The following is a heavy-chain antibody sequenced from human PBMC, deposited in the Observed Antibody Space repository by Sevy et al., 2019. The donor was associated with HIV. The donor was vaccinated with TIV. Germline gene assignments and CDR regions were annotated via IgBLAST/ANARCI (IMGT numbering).Heavy chain of an antibody. CDR2: IYQSGTT. D-gene: IGHD3-10*01. Sequence: SESLSLTCAVSGGSISSRGYPWIWIRQPPGKGLEWIGYIYQSGTTYYNPSLKSRVTISVDRSKNQFSLKLSSETAADTAVYYCASLNFSGGYYFDYWGQGSLVTVSS. CDR3: ASLNFSGGYYFDY. CDR1: GGSISSRGYP. J-gene: IGHJ4*02. V-gene: IGHV4-30-2*01.